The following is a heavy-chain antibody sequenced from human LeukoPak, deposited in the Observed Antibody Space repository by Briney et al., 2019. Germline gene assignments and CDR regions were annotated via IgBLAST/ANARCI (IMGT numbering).Heavy chain of an antibody. CDR2: IFYSGSF. CDR3: ATWLYGGGAFDI. J-gene: IGHJ3*02. Sequence: SETLSLTCTVSGGSISSYYLNWIRQPPGKGLEWIGYIFYSGSFNYNPSLKSRVTISVDTSKNQFSLKLSSVTAADTAVYYCATWLYGGGAFDIWGQGTMVSVSS. D-gene: IGHD4-23*01. CDR1: GGSISSYY. V-gene: IGHV4-59*08.